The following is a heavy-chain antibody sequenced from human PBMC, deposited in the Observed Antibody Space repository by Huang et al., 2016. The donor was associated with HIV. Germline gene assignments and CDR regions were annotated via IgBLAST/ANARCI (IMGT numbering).Heavy chain of an antibody. Sequence: QVQLVQSGAEVKKPGASVKVSCKASGYTFTSYGISWVRQAPGQGLEWMGWSSADKGNTNYAQMLQGRGTMTTDTSKSTAYMELRSLRSDDTAVYYCARDRRSSGYYLFIHWGQGTLVTVSS. D-gene: IGHD3-22*01. CDR3: ARDRRSSGYYLFIH. V-gene: IGHV1-18*01. CDR1: GYTFTSYG. CDR2: SSADKGNT. J-gene: IGHJ4*02.